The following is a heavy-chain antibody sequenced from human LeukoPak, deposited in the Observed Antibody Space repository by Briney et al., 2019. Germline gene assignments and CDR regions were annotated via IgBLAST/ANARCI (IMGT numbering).Heavy chain of an antibody. CDR3: AREGRMGTADAFDV. CDR2: VGIAGDT. CDR1: GFTFNNYE. Sequence: GGSLRLSCATSGFTFNNYEMHWVRQTAGKGLEWVSAVGIAGDTFYAGSVKGRFSISRDNAESSLFLQMNSLRAGDTAVYYCAREGRMGTADAFDVWGQGTTVTVSS. J-gene: IGHJ3*01. D-gene: IGHD1-14*01. V-gene: IGHV3-13*01.